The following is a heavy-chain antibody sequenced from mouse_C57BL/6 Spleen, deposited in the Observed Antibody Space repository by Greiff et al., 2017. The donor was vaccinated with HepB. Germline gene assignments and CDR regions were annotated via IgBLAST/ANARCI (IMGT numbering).Heavy chain of an antibody. J-gene: IGHJ4*01. CDR3: ARRGYSGYYAMDY. CDR1: GYTFTSYW. Sequence: QVQLQQPGAELVMPGASVKLSCKASGYTFTSYWMHWVKQRPGQGLEWIGEIDPSDSYTNYNQKFKGKSTLTVDKSSSTAYMQLSSLTSEDSAVYYCARRGYSGYYAMDYWGQGTSVTVSS. CDR2: IDPSDSYT. D-gene: IGHD2-12*01. V-gene: IGHV1-69*01.